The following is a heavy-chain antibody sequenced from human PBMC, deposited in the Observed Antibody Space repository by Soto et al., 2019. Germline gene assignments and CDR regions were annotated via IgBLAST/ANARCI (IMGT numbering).Heavy chain of an antibody. J-gene: IGHJ4*02. CDR1: GGSFSGYY. V-gene: IGHV4-34*01. D-gene: IGHD1-26*01. Sequence: QVQLHQRGAGLLKPSETLSLTCAVYGGSFSGYYWSWIRQPPGKGLEWIGEINHSGSTNYNPSLKSRVTISVDTSKNQFSLKLSSVTAADTAVYYCARVRPSRMGATKDYWGQGTLVTVSS. CDR2: INHSGST. CDR3: ARVRPSRMGATKDY.